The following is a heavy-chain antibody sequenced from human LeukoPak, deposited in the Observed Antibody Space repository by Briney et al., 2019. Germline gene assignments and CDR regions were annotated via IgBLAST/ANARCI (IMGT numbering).Heavy chain of an antibody. CDR2: INPNSGGT. D-gene: IGHD6-13*01. CDR1: GYTFTSYG. J-gene: IGHJ6*03. Sequence: ASVKVSCKASGYTFTSYGISWVRQAPGQGLEWMGWINPNSGGTNYAQKFQGRVTMTRDTSISTACMELSRLRSDDTAVYYCARDAQPRSAGSYYYYYMDVWGKGTTVTVSS. CDR3: ARDAQPRSAGSYYYYYMDV. V-gene: IGHV1-2*02.